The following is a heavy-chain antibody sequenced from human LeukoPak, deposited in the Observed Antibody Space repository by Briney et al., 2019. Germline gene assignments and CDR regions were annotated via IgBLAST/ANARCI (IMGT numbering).Heavy chain of an antibody. CDR2: INHSGST. CDR3: ARGPYDSSGYYLYYFDY. D-gene: IGHD3-22*01. CDR1: GGSFSGYY. Sequence: PSETLSLTWAVYGGSFSGYYWSWIRQPPGKGLEWIGEINHSGSTNYNPSLKSRVTISVDTSKNQFSLKLSSVTAADTAVYYCARGPYDSSGYYLYYFDYWGQGTLVTVSS. V-gene: IGHV4-34*01. J-gene: IGHJ4*02.